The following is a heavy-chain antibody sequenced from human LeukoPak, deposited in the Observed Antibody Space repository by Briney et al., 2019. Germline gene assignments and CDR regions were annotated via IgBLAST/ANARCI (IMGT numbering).Heavy chain of an antibody. J-gene: IGHJ4*02. CDR1: GFTVNSNY. V-gene: IGHV3-66*02. CDR3: ARVFRYRGYSYGNDLDY. CDR2: IYSGGST. Sequence: GGSLRLSCAASGFTVNSNYMSWFRQAPGKGLEWVSVIYSGGSTYYADSVKGRFTISRDNSKNTLYLQMNSLRAEDTAVYYCARVFRYRGYSYGNDLDYWGQGTLVTVSS. D-gene: IGHD5-18*01.